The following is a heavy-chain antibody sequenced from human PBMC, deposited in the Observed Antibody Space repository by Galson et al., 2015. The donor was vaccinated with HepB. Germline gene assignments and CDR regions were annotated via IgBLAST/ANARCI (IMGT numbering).Heavy chain of an antibody. CDR3: ARAPSAYDSSGFLDF. CDR1: GYTFTSYY. CDR2: INPTGTTT. J-gene: IGHJ4*02. Sequence: SVKVSCKASGYTFTSYYMHWVRQAPGQGLEWMGIINPTGTTTTYAQKLQGRVTMTRDTSTTTVYMELSSLRSEDTAVYYCARAPSAYDSSGFLDFWGQGALVTVSS. D-gene: IGHD3-22*01. V-gene: IGHV1-46*04.